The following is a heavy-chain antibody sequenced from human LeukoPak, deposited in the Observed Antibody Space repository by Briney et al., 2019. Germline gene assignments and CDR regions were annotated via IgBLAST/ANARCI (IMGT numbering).Heavy chain of an antibody. CDR2: ISSSSSYI. J-gene: IGHJ4*02. V-gene: IGHV3-21*01. CDR3: AREYCSSTSCYHPDY. Sequence: GGSLRLSCAASGFTFSSYSMNWVRQAPGKGLEWVSSISSSSSYIYYADSVKGRFTISRDNAKNSLYLQMNSLRAEDTAVYYCAREYCSSTSCYHPDYWGQGTLVTVSS. D-gene: IGHD2-2*01. CDR1: GFTFSSYS.